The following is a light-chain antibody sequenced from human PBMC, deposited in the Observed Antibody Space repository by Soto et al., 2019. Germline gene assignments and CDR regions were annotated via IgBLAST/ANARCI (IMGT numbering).Light chain of an antibody. Sequence: ALTQPRSVSGSPGQSVTISCTGTSGDVGGYNYVSWYQLHPGKAPKLIIYGVSKRPSGVPDRFSGSKSGNTASLTISGLQAEDEAGYYCCSYAGIYPYVFGTGTKVTVL. CDR1: SGDVGGYNY. CDR2: GVS. J-gene: IGLJ1*01. V-gene: IGLV2-11*01. CDR3: CSYAGIYPYV.